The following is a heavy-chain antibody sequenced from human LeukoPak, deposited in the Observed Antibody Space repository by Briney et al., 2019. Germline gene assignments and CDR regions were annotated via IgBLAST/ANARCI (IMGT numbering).Heavy chain of an antibody. J-gene: IGHJ4*02. D-gene: IGHD1-26*01. CDR3: ARYFGWELQGNFDY. V-gene: IGHV3-20*04. Sequence: GGSMRPACAASGFTLAVYAMSWDSQAQGKGLEWVSCINRNGGSAGYADSVKGRFTISRDNAKNSLYLQMNSLRAEDTALYYCARYFGWELQGNFDYWGKGTLVTVSS. CDR1: GFTLAVYA. CDR2: INRNGGSA.